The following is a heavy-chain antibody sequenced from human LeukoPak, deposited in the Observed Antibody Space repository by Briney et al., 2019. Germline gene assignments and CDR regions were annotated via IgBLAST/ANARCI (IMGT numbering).Heavy chain of an antibody. J-gene: IGHJ4*02. D-gene: IGHD3-22*01. Sequence: GGSLRLSCAASGFTFGSYAMSWVRQAPGKGLEWVSAISGSGGSTYYADSVKGRFTISRDNSKNTLYLQMNSLRAEDTAVYYCAKGRLDYDSSGLDYFDYWGQGTLVTVSS. CDR2: ISGSGGST. CDR3: AKGRLDYDSSGLDYFDY. CDR1: GFTFGSYA. V-gene: IGHV3-23*01.